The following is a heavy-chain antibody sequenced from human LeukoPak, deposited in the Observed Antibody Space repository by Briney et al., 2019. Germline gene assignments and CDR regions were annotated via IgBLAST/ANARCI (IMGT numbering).Heavy chain of an antibody. D-gene: IGHD3-3*01. CDR1: GGSFSGYY. J-gene: IGHJ4*02. CDR2: INHSGST. V-gene: IGHV4-34*01. Sequence: PSETLSLTCAVYGGSFSGYYWSWIRQPPGKGLEWIGEINHSGSTNYNPSLKSRVTISVDTSKNQFSLKLSSVTAADTAVYYCARARGKYYDFWSGYPSAPDYWGQGTLVTVSS. CDR3: ARARGKYYDFWSGYPSAPDY.